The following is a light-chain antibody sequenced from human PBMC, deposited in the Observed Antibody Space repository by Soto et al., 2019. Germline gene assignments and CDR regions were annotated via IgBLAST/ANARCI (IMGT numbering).Light chain of an antibody. CDR1: SSNIGSHF. Sequence: QSALTQPPSASATPGQSLTISCSGSSSNIGSHFVYWYQHLPGTAPKLLIFRDGQRPSGVPARFFGSKSGTSASLAITGLRSEEEADYYCAVWDQSLTGWVFGGGTKLTVL. V-gene: IGLV1-47*01. J-gene: IGLJ3*02. CDR3: AVWDQSLTGWV. CDR2: RDG.